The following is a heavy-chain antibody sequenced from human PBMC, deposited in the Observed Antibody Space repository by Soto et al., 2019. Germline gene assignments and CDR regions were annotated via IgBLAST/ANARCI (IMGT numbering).Heavy chain of an antibody. Sequence: ASVTFSCTASGSTFSDFDINWLRQASGQGPEWMGWMNAKSGDTFFPQRFQGKFNMTWDTSLSTAYMEVGSLTSDDTAIYYCARGNPFNYAGFDGWGQGTTVTVSS. D-gene: IGHD3-16*01. CDR1: GSTFSDFD. V-gene: IGHV1-8*01. CDR3: ARGNPFNYAGFDG. CDR2: MNAKSGDT. J-gene: IGHJ6*02.